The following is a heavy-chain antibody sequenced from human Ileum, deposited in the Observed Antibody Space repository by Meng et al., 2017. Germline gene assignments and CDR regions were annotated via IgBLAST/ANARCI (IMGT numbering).Heavy chain of an antibody. CDR2: IDPSGGST. D-gene: IGHD2-15*01. V-gene: IGHV1-46*01. J-gene: IGHJ4*02. Sequence: QVQVVQSGAEVNKPGASVKVSCKASGYTFTSYYMHWVRQAPGQGLEWMGIIDPSGGSTSYAQKFQGRVTMTRDTSTSTVYMELSSLRSEDTAVYYCARDRYCSGGSCYSFFDYWGQGTLVTVSS. CDR1: GYTFTSYY. CDR3: ARDRYCSGGSCYSFFDY.